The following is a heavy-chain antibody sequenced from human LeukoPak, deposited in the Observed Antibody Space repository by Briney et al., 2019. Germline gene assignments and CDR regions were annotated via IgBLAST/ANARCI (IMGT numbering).Heavy chain of an antibody. CDR1: GGTFSSYA. V-gene: IGHV1-69*01. CDR2: IIPIFGTA. CDR3: ARDKIVVVPAGPYYYYGMDA. J-gene: IGHJ6*02. Sequence: SVKVSCKASGGTFSSYAISWVRQAPGQGLEWMGGIIPIFGTANYAQKFQGRVTITADESTSTAYMELSSLRSEDTAVYYCARDKIVVVPAGPYYYYGMDAWGQGTTVTVSS. D-gene: IGHD2-2*01.